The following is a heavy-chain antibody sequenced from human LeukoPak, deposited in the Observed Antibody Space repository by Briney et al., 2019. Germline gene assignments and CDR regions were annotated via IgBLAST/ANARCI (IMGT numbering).Heavy chain of an antibody. D-gene: IGHD5-18*01. CDR2: INHSGST. CDR1: GGSFSGYY. Sequence: PSETLSLTCAVYGGSFSGYYWSWIRQPPGKGLEWIGEINHSGSTNYNPSLKSRVTISVDTSKNQFSLKLSSVTAADTAVYYCARYNRDTGGYGMDVWGQGTTVIVSS. CDR3: ARYNRDTGGYGMDV. J-gene: IGHJ6*02. V-gene: IGHV4-34*01.